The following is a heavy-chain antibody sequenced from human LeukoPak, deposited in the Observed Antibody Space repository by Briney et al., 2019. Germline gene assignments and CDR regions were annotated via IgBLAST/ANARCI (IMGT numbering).Heavy chain of an antibody. CDR2: IYPGDSDT. D-gene: IGHD3-22*01. CDR3: ARWILYYDSSGYYPTGYFDY. CDR1: GYSFTSYW. Sequence: GESLKISCKGSGYSFTSYWIGWVRQMPGKGLEWMGIIYPGDSDTRYSPTFQGQVTISADKSTSTAYLQWSSLKASDTAMYYCARWILYYDSSGYYPTGYFDYWGQGTLVTVSS. J-gene: IGHJ4*02. V-gene: IGHV5-51*01.